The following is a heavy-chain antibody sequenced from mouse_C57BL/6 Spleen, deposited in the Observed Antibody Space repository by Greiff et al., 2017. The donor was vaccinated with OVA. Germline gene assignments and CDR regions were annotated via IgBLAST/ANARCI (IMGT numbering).Heavy chain of an antibody. Sequence: VQLQQSGPELVKPGASVKISCKASGYTFTDYYMNWVKQSHGKSLEWIGDINPNNGGTSYNQKFKGKATLTVDKSSSTAYMELRSLTSEDSAVYYCAVGAYFDVWGTGTTVTVSS. CDR3: AVGAYFDV. D-gene: IGHD3-3*01. J-gene: IGHJ1*03. V-gene: IGHV1-26*01. CDR1: GYTFTDYY. CDR2: INPNNGGT.